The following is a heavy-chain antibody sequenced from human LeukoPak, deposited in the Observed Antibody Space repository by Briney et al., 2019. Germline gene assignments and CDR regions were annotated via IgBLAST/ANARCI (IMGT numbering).Heavy chain of an antibody. V-gene: IGHV3-74*01. CDR1: GFTFSTYW. CDR3: AKGRGLPGSAWFDP. Sequence: GGSLRLSCAASGFTFSTYWMRWVRQAPGKGLVWVSRINSDGSSTSYADSVKGRFTISRDNAKNTLYLQMNSLRADDTAVYYCAKGRGLPGSAWFDPWGQGTLVTVSS. D-gene: IGHD3-10*01. CDR2: INSDGSST. J-gene: IGHJ5*02.